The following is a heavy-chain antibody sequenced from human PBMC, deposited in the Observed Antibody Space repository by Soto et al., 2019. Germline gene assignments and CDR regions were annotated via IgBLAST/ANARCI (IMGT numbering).Heavy chain of an antibody. CDR3: ARDRQIFDSSGYGNDY. V-gene: IGHV1-18*01. J-gene: IGHJ4*02. D-gene: IGHD3-22*01. CDR2: ISVYNGDT. Sequence: QVQLVQAGVEVKKPGASVRVSCKASGYSFSTYGVSWVRQAPGQGLEWMGWISVYNGDTYLAQIFQGRLTMTTDTSTNTAYMELRSLRSDDTAVYYCARDRQIFDSSGYGNDYWGQGTLVTVSS. CDR1: GYSFSTYG.